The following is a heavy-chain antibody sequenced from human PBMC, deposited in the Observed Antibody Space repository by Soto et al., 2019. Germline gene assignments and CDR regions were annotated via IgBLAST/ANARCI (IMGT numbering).Heavy chain of an antibody. CDR3: ARLYGYCIRNSCHGHYAMDV. CDR2: IYYSGST. D-gene: IGHD2-2*01. J-gene: IGHJ6*02. CDR1: GGSISNYY. Sequence: SETLSLTCTVSGGSISNYYWSWIRQPPGRGLDWIGHIYYSGSTNYNPSLKSRVTVSVDTSKNQFSLKVTSVTAADTAVYYCARLYGYCIRNSCHGHYAMDVWGQGTTVTVSS. V-gene: IGHV4-59*08.